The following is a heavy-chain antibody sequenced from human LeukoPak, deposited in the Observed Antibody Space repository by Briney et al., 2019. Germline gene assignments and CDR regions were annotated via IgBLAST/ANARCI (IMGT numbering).Heavy chain of an antibody. J-gene: IGHJ4*02. CDR3: ARNRGATGYYWVDY. CDR1: GFTFRSYG. V-gene: IGHV3-30*03. Sequence: GGSLRLSCAASGFTFRSYGMHWVRQAPGKGLEWVAVISTDGSNKYYADSVKGRFTISRDNSKNTLYLQMNSLRAEDTAIYYCARNRGATGYYWVDYWGQGTLVTVSS. CDR2: ISTDGSNK. D-gene: IGHD3-22*01.